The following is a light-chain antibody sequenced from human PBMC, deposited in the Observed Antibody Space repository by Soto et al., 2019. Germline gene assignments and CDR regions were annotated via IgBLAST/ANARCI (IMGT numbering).Light chain of an antibody. V-gene: IGKV3-20*01. Sequence: EIVLTQSPGTVSVSPGDIATLSFSASQSVTTSFLAWYQQKPGQPPRLLIYSASGRATGIPDRFSGSGSGTDFTLSISSLEPEDSAVYYCQQYGSAPRTFGQGTKVDIK. J-gene: IGKJ1*01. CDR1: QSVTTSF. CDR2: SAS. CDR3: QQYGSAPRT.